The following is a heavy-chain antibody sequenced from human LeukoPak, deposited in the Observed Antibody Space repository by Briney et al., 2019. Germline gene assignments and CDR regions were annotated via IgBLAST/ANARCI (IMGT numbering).Heavy chain of an antibody. CDR3: ALYSSGLFDP. CDR2: IDPNSGGT. J-gene: IGHJ5*02. Sequence: ASVTVSCTASGYTFTVYYIHWVRQAPGQGLEYMGWIDPNSGGTNYAQKFQGRVTMTRDTSISTAYMEVSRLTSDDTAVYYCALYSSGLFDPWGQGTLVTVSS. CDR1: GYTFTVYY. V-gene: IGHV1-2*02. D-gene: IGHD6-19*01.